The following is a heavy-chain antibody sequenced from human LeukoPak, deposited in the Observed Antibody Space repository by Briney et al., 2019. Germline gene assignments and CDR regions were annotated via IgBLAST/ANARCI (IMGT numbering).Heavy chain of an antibody. CDR1: GGSISSSSHH. J-gene: IGHJ5*01. V-gene: IGHV4-39*01. Sequence: SETLSLTCTVSGGSISSSSHHWGWIRQSPGKGLEWIGTVYYGRTTYYNPSLDGRVTISLDTSANHFSLQLNSVTAADTAVYYCVRHDGRGGATMGAFDSWGQGSLVTVSS. D-gene: IGHD5-12*01. CDR2: VYYGRTT. CDR3: VRHDGRGGATMGAFDS.